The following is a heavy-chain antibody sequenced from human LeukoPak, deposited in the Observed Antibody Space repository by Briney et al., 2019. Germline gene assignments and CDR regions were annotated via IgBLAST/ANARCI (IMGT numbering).Heavy chain of an antibody. Sequence: GGSLRLSCAASGFTLSNVWMSWIRQAPGKGLEWVSYISSSSSYTNYADSVKGRFTISRDNAKNSLYLQMNSLRAEDTAVYYCARGIAAAGGMDVWGKGTTVTVSS. CDR1: GFTLSNVW. V-gene: IGHV3-11*06. CDR3: ARGIAAAGGMDV. D-gene: IGHD6-13*01. J-gene: IGHJ6*04. CDR2: ISSSSSYT.